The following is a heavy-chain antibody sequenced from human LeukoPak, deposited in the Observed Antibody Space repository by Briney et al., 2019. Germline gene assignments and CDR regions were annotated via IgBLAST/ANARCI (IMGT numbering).Heavy chain of an antibody. CDR3: TWQTTNDFWRMDY. J-gene: IGHJ4*02. CDR1: GFSFTAAW. CDR2: IKSKGGGETT. D-gene: IGHD3-3*01. V-gene: IGHV3-15*01. Sequence: GGSLRLSCAASGFSFTAAWMSWVRQAPGQGPEWVGRIKSKGGGETTDYAAPVKGRFTISRDDSKNTLYLQMNGLKTEDTAVYYCTWQTTNDFWRMDYWGLGTLVTVSS.